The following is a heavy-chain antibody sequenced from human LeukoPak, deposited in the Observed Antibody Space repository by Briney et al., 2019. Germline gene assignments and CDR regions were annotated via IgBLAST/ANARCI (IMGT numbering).Heavy chain of an antibody. Sequence: TLSLTCTVSGGSINSGGYYWSWIRQHPGKGLEWIGYIYYSGSTYYNPSLKSRVTISVDTSKNQFSLKLSSVTAADTAVYYCARVYAGSYPTSTNWFDPWGQGTLVTVSS. CDR2: IYYSGST. V-gene: IGHV4-31*03. CDR1: GGSINSGGYY. J-gene: IGHJ5*02. D-gene: IGHD3-10*01. CDR3: ARVYAGSYPTSTNWFDP.